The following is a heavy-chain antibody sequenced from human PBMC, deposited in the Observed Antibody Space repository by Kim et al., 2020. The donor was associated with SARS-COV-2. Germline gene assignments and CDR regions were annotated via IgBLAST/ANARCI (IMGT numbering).Heavy chain of an antibody. CDR1: GFTFSSYG. CDR2: IWYDGSNK. J-gene: IGHJ6*02. D-gene: IGHD1-7*01. Sequence: GGSLRLSCAASGFTFSSYGMHWVRQAPGKGLEWVAVIWYDGSNKYYADSVKGRFTISRDNSKNTLYLQMNSLRAEDTAVYYCAREPVGTTGPAGYYYYGMDVWGQGTTVTVSS. CDR3: AREPVGTTGPAGYYYYGMDV. V-gene: IGHV3-33*01.